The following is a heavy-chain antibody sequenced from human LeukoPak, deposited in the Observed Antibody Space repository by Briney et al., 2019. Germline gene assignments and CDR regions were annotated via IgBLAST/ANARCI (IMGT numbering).Heavy chain of an antibody. V-gene: IGHV4-39*07. J-gene: IGHJ3*02. Sequence: SETLSLTCTVSGGSISNSSYYWGWIRQPPGTGLEWIGSIYYSGSTYYNPSLKSRVTISVDTSKNQFSLKLSSVTAADTAVYYCARDGFYGDYVDAFDIWGQGTMVTVSS. CDR1: GGSISNSSYY. D-gene: IGHD4-17*01. CDR3: ARDGFYGDYVDAFDI. CDR2: IYYSGST.